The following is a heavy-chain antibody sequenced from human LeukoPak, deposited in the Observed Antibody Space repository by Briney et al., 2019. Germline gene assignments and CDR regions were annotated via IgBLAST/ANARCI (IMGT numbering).Heavy chain of an antibody. CDR1: GGSISSYY. V-gene: IGHV4-59*01. CDR2: IYYSGST. CDR3: AGVQAGYSYGYDY. J-gene: IGHJ4*02. D-gene: IGHD5-18*01. Sequence: SETLSLTCTVSGGSISSYYWSWIRQPPGKGLEWIGYIYYSGSTNYNPSLKSRVTISVDTSKNQFSLKLSSVTAADTAVYYCAGVQAGYSYGYDYWGQGTLVTVSS.